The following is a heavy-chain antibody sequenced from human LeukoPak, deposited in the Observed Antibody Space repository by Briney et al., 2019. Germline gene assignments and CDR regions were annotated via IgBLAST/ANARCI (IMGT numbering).Heavy chain of an antibody. CDR2: ISSSSSYI. D-gene: IGHD3-22*01. Sequence: GGSLRLSCAASGFTFSSYSMNWVRQAPGKGLEWVSSISSSSSYIYYADSVKGRFTISRDNAKNSLYLQMNSLRAEDTAVYYCARDQTYYYDSSGCFQHRGQGTLVTVSS. V-gene: IGHV3-21*01. J-gene: IGHJ1*01. CDR3: ARDQTYYYDSSGCFQH. CDR1: GFTFSSYS.